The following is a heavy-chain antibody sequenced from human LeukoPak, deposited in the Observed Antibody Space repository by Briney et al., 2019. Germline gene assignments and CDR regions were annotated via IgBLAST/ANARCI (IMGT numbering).Heavy chain of an antibody. Sequence: ASVKVSCMASGYTFTGYYMHWVRQAPGQGLEWMGIINLIGGSTRYAQKFQGRVTMTRDTSTSTVYMELSSLRSEDTAVYYCARESDIAVAGTGFDYWGQGTLVTVSS. CDR2: INLIGGST. V-gene: IGHV1-46*01. CDR1: GYTFTGYY. J-gene: IGHJ4*02. D-gene: IGHD6-19*01. CDR3: ARESDIAVAGTGFDY.